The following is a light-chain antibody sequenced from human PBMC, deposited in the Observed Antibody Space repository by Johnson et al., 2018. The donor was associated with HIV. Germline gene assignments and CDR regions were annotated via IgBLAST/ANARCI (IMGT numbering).Light chain of an antibody. CDR3: GTWDSSLSAYV. CDR1: SSNIGNNY. Sequence: HSVLTQPPSVSAAPGQKVTISCSGSSSNIGNNYVSWYQQLPGTAPQLLIYENNKRPSGIPDRFSGSKSGTSATLDITGIQTGDEADYYCGTWDSSLSAYVFGTGTKVTVL. V-gene: IGLV1-51*02. CDR2: ENN. J-gene: IGLJ1*01.